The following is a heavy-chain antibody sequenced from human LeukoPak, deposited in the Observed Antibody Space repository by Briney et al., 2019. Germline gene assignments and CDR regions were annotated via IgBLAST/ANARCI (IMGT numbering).Heavy chain of an antibody. V-gene: IGHV3-33*08. D-gene: IGHD3-22*01. CDR3: ARGEVPYDSSGYYYELDY. Sequence: GGSLRLSCAASGFTFSSYGMHWVRQAPGKGLEWVAVIWYGGSNKYYADSVKGRFTISRDNSKNTLYLQMNSLRAEDTAVYYCARGEVPYDSSGYYYELDYWGQGTLVTVSS. CDR2: IWYGGSNK. J-gene: IGHJ4*02. CDR1: GFTFSSYG.